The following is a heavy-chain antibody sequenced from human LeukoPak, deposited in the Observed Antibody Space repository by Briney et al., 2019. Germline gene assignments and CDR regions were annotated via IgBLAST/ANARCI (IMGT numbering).Heavy chain of an antibody. CDR3: ARVRSRARITIFGVARNWFDP. V-gene: IGHV4-34*01. CDR2: INHSGST. J-gene: IGHJ5*02. D-gene: IGHD3-3*01. CDR1: GGSFSGYY. Sequence: SETLSLTCAVYGGSFSGYYWSWIRQPPGKGLEWIGEINHSGSTNYNLSLKSRVTISVDTSKNQFSLKLSSVTAANTAVYYCARVRSRARITIFGVARNWFDPWGQGTLVTVSS.